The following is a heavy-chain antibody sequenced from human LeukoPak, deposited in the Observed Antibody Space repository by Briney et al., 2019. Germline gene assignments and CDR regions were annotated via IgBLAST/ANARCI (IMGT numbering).Heavy chain of an antibody. CDR2: INTNTGNP. CDR1: GYTFTSYA. D-gene: IGHD6-13*01. Sequence: ASVKVSCKASGYTFTSYAMNWVRQAPGQGHEWMGWINTNTGNPTYAQGFTGRFVFSLDTSVSTAYLQISSLKAEDTAVYYCARTLVSDSSWYDWTIDYWGQGTLVTVSS. V-gene: IGHV7-4-1*02. CDR3: ARTLVSDSSWYDWTIDY. J-gene: IGHJ4*02.